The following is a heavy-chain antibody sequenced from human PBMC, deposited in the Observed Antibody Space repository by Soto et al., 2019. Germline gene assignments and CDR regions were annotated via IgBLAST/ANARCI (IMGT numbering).Heavy chain of an antibody. V-gene: IGHV3-30-3*01. CDR1: GFTFSSYA. D-gene: IGHD5-12*01. CDR3: ARDIGWLQSLPDY. J-gene: IGHJ4*02. CDR2: ISYDGSNK. Sequence: QVQLVESGGGVVQPGRSLRLSCAASGFTFSSYAMHWVRQAPGKGLEWVAVISYDGSNKYYADSVKGRFTISRDNSKNTLYLQMNSLRAEDTAVYYCARDIGWLQSLPDYWGQGTLVTVSS.